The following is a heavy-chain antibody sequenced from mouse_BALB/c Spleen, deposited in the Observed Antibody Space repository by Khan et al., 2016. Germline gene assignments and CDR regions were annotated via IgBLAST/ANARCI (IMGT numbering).Heavy chain of an antibody. D-gene: IGHD1-1*01. V-gene: IGHV10-1*02. Sequence: EVQLVESGGGLVQPKGSLKLSCAASEFTFNTYAMNWVRQAPGKGLEWVARIRSKSNNYATYYADSVKDRFTISRDDSQSMLYLQMNNLKTEDTARYYCVLRYFDVWGAGTTVTVSS. CDR1: EFTFNTYA. CDR2: IRSKSNNYAT. CDR3: VLRYFDV. J-gene: IGHJ1*01.